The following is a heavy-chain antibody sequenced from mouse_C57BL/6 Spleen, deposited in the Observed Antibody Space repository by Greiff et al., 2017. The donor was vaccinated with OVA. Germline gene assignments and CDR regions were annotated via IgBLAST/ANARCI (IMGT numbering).Heavy chain of an antibody. J-gene: IGHJ2*01. CDR2: IDPSDSYT. D-gene: IGHD4-1*01. V-gene: IGHV1-59*01. Sequence: QVQLQQPGAELVRPGTSVKLSCKASGYTFTSYWMHWVKQRPGQGLEWIGVIDPSDSYTNYNQKFKGKATLTVDTSSSTAYMQLSSLTSEDAAVYYCASNWDYFDYWGQGTTLTASS. CDR3: ASNWDYFDY. CDR1: GYTFTSYW.